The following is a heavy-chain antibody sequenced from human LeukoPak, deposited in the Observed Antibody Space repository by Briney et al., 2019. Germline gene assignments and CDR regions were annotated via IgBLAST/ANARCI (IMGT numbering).Heavy chain of an antibody. D-gene: IGHD2-15*01. V-gene: IGHV4-61*02. J-gene: IGHJ4*02. CDR2: IYASGNT. CDR1: GGSISSGSYY. CDR3: AREQRDIGISDYFDY. Sequence: SQTLSLTCTVSGGSISSGSYYWSWIRQPAGKGLEWIGRIYASGNTNYNPSLKSRVILSVDTSKNQFSLKLSSVTAADTAVYYCAREQRDIGISDYFDYWGQGTLVTVSS.